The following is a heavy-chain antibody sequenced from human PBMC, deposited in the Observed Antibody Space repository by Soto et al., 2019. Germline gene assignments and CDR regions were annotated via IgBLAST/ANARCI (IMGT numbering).Heavy chain of an antibody. CDR1: GIIFSSYW. Sequence: GGSLRLSCAASGIIFSSYWMSWVRQAPGKGLEWVANIKQDGSEKYYVDSVKGRFTISRDNVKNSLYLQMNSLRAEDTAVYYCARAAVGYFGVADQRVSYYYGMEVWGQGT. CDR2: IKQDGSEK. D-gene: IGHD3-3*01. V-gene: IGHV3-7*03. J-gene: IGHJ6*02. CDR3: ARAAVGYFGVADQRVSYYYGMEV.